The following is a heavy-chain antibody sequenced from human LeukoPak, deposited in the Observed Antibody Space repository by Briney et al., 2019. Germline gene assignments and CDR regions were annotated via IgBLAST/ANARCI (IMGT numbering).Heavy chain of an antibody. CDR3: ALGVAARPLPPVDY. CDR1: GGTFSSYA. CDR2: IIPIFGTA. D-gene: IGHD6-6*01. J-gene: IGHJ4*02. V-gene: IGHV1-69*05. Sequence: SVKVSCKASGGTFSSYAISWVRQAPGQGLEWMGGIIPIFGTANYAQKFQGRVTMTTDTSTSTADMELSSLRSEDTAVYYCALGVAARPLPPVDYWGQGTLVTVSS.